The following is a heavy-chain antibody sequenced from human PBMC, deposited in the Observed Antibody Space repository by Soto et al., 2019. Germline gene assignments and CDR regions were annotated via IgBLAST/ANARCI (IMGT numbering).Heavy chain of an antibody. V-gene: IGHV1-46*01. D-gene: IGHD2-2*01. CDR1: GYTFTSYY. CDR3: ARDPSYQSAYGMDV. Sequence: GSVEVSCMASGYTFTSYYMHWVRQAPGQGLELMGISNPSGGSTSYAQKFQGRVTMTRDTSTSTVYLELSSLRSEDTAVYYCARDPSYQSAYGMDVWGQGTTVTVSS. CDR2: SNPSGGST. J-gene: IGHJ6*02.